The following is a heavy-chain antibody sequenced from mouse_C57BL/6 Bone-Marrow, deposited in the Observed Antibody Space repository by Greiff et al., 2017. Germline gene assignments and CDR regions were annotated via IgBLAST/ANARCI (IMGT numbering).Heavy chain of an antibody. CDR2: IYPRDGST. CDR3: AREVYDGYDWFAY. CDR1: GYTFTDHT. J-gene: IGHJ3*01. Sequence: VQLQQSDAELVKPGASVKISCKVSGYTFTDHTIHWMKQRPEQGLEWIGYIYPRDGSTKYNEKFKGKATLTADKSSSSAYMQLNSLTSEDSAVYFCAREVYDGYDWFAYWGQGTLVTVSA. V-gene: IGHV1-78*01. D-gene: IGHD2-3*01.